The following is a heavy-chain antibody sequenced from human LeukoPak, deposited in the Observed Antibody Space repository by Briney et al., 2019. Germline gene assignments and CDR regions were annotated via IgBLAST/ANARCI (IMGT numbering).Heavy chain of an antibody. J-gene: IGHJ4*02. CDR1: GDSLNIYY. CDR3: ARLTRLSTSPDRYYLDY. CDR2: FSYTGTT. Sequence: SETLSLTCSVSGDSLNIYYWNWIRQSPGKGLEWIGYFSYTGTTNYNPSLKSRVNMSVDRSKNLVSLTLRSVTAADSAVYYCARLTRLSTSPDRYYLDYWGQGTLVTVSS. D-gene: IGHD6-6*01. V-gene: IGHV4-59*08.